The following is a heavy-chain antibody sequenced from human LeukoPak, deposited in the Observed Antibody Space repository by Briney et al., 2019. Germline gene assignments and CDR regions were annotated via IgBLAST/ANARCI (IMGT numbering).Heavy chain of an antibody. V-gene: IGHV3-9*01. CDR2: ISWNSGSI. Sequence: GGSLRLSCAASGFTFDDYAMHWVRQAPGKGLEWVSGISWNSGSIYYADSVKGRFTISRENSKNSLYLQMTSLRGEDTALYYCAKTRCSSTSCPADYWGQGTLVTVSS. CDR1: GFTFDDYA. J-gene: IGHJ4*02. D-gene: IGHD2-2*01. CDR3: AKTRCSSTSCPADY.